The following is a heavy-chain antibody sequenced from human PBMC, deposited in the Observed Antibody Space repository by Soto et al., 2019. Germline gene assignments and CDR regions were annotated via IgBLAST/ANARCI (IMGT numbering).Heavy chain of an antibody. Sequence: GGSLRLYCAASGFTCSNYVMSWVRQAPGKGLEWVSVISGSGGSTYYADSVKGRFTISRDNSKNTLYLQMSSLRVEDTAIYYCAKFESSGSYNRGFFDHWGQGTLVTVSS. CDR3: AKFESSGSYNRGFFDH. V-gene: IGHV3-23*01. J-gene: IGHJ4*02. CDR2: ISGSGGST. CDR1: GFTCSNYV. D-gene: IGHD3-10*01.